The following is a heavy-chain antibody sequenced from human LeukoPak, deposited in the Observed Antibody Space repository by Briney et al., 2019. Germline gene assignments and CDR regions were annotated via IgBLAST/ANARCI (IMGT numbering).Heavy chain of an antibody. J-gene: IGHJ4*02. Sequence: PGGSLRLSCAASGFTFSSYEMNWVRQAPGKGLEWVSSISSSSDYIYYADSVKGRFTISRDNAKNSLYLQMNSLRAEDTAVYYCARESPGTTVFDYWGQGTLVTVSS. CDR3: ARESPGTTVFDY. CDR2: ISSSSDYI. D-gene: IGHD1-1*01. CDR1: GFTFSSYE. V-gene: IGHV3-21*01.